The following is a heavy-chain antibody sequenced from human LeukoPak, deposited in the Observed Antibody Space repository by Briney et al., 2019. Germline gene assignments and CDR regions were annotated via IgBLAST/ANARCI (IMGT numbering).Heavy chain of an antibody. CDR1: GGSISSYY. J-gene: IGHJ6*03. CDR3: ARAFSVGNYYYMDV. V-gene: IGHV4-4*07. D-gene: IGHD2-15*01. Sequence: SETLSLTCTVSGGSISSYYWSWIRQPAGKGLEWIGRIYTSGSTNYNPSLKSRVTMSVDTSKNQFSLKLSSVTAADTAVYYCARAFSVGNYYYMDVWGKGTTVTISS. CDR2: IYTSGST.